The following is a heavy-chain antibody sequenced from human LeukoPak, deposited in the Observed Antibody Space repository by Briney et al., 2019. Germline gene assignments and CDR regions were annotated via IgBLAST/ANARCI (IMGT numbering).Heavy chain of an antibody. CDR3: AKALLGYSNSFDY. CDR1: GFTFSSYA. Sequence: PGGSLRLSCAASGFTFSSYAMSWVRQAPGKGLEWVSAISGSGGSTYYTDSVKGRFTISRDNSKNTLYLQMNSLRAEDTAVYYCAKALLGYSNSFDYWGQGTLVTVSS. CDR2: ISGSGGST. V-gene: IGHV3-23*01. D-gene: IGHD4-11*01. J-gene: IGHJ4*02.